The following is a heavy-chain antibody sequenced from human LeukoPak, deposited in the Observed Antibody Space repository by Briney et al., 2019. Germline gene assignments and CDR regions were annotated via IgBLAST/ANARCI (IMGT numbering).Heavy chain of an antibody. D-gene: IGHD3-16*02. J-gene: IGHJ4*02. CDR3: AKDAIGQYRPYYFDC. V-gene: IGHV3-23*01. CDR2: VSGNGGNT. CDR1: GSTFSIYA. Sequence: PGGSLRLSCEASGSTFSIYAMSWVRQAPGKGLEWVSVVSGNGGNTYYADSVRGRFTISRDNSKNTLYLQMNSLRAEDTAVYYCAKDAIGQYRPYYFDCWGQGTLVTVSS.